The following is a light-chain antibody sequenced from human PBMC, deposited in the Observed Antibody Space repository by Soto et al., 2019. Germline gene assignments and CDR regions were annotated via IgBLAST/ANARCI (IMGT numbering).Light chain of an antibody. CDR1: QTISSW. Sequence: DIQMTQSPSTLSGSVGDRVTITCRVSQTISSWLAWYQQKPGKAPKLLIYKASTLKSGVPSRFSGSGSGTEFTLTISSLQPDDFATYYCQHYNSYLEAFGQGTKVELK. V-gene: IGKV1-5*03. CDR3: QHYNSYLEA. J-gene: IGKJ1*01. CDR2: KAS.